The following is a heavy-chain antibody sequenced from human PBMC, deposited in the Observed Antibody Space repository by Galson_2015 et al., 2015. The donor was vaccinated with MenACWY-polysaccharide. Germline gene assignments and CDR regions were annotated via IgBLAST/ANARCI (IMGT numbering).Heavy chain of an antibody. CDR2: ISAYNGNT. D-gene: IGHD3-10*01. V-gene: IGHV1-18*01. J-gene: IGHJ4*02. CDR1: GYTFTSYG. Sequence: QSGAEVKKPGASVKVSCKASGYTFTSYGISWVRQAPGQGLEWMGWISAYNGNTNYAQKLQGRVTMTTDTSTSTAYMELRSLRSDDTAVYYCARDLSGTLDTAMEYYGSGIYWGQGTLVTVSS. CDR3: ARDLSGTLDTAMEYYGSGIY.